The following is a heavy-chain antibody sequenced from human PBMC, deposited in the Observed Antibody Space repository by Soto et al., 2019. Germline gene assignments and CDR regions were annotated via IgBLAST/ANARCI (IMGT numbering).Heavy chain of an antibody. D-gene: IGHD2-2*01. Sequence: QAQLLESGGGLVKPGGSLSLSCAASGFTFSDYYMSWLRQAPGKGLEWGSYISSSGSTIYYADSVKGRFTISRDDAKNSLYVQMKSLRAEDTAVYYCASDIVVVPAAPWDAFEIGGQGTMVTVS. V-gene: IGHV3-11*01. CDR2: ISSSGSTI. J-gene: IGHJ3*02. CDR3: ASDIVVVPAAPWDAFEI. CDR1: GFTFSDYY.